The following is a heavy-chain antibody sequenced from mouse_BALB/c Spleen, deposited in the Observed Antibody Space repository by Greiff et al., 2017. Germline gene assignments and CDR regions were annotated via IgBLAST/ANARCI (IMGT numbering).Heavy chain of an antibody. D-gene: IGHD2-3*01. Sequence: LVESGGGLVQPGGSRKLSCAASGFTFSSFGMHWVRQAPEKGLEWVAYISSGSSTIYYADTVKGRFTISRDNPKNTLFLQMTSLRSEDTAMYYCARGDGYYAYAMDYWGQGTSVTVSS. CDR3: ARGDGYYAYAMDY. CDR1: GFTFSSFG. CDR2: ISSGSSTI. J-gene: IGHJ4*01. V-gene: IGHV5-17*02.